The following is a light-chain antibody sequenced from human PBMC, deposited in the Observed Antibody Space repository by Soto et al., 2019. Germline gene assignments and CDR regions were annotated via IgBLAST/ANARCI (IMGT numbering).Light chain of an antibody. V-gene: IGKV3-20*01. Sequence: EIVLTQSPGTLSLSPGERATLSCRASQIVSSSYLAWYQQKPGQAPRLLINGASSRATVIPDRFSGSGSGTDFTLTISRLEPEDFAVYYCQQYGSSPLTFGGGTKVDI. CDR2: GAS. J-gene: IGKJ4*01. CDR3: QQYGSSPLT. CDR1: QIVSSSY.